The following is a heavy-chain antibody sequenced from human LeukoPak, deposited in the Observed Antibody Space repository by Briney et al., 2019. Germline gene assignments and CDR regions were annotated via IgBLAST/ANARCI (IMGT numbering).Heavy chain of an antibody. D-gene: IGHD6-6*01. CDR2: IKQDGSEK. V-gene: IGHV3-7*01. CDR3: ARGKRDSSSSAGY. Sequence: QAGGSLRLSCAASGFTFSSYWMSWVRQAPGKGLEWVANIKQDGSEKYYVDSVKGRFTISRDNAKNSLYLQMNSLRAEDTAVYYCARGKRDSSSSAGYWGQGTLVTVSS. J-gene: IGHJ4*02. CDR1: GFTFSSYW.